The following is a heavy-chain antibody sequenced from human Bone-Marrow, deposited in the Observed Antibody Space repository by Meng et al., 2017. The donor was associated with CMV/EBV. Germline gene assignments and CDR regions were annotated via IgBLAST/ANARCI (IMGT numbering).Heavy chain of an antibody. CDR1: GYTLPHDY. Sequence: GPPVQCGAEVKKPGASVNVSCKASGYTLPHDYIHWVRQAPGQWLEWMGWINPNTDTNYAQNFQGRVTMTRDMSINTAYMELSRLTSGDTAVYYCARSSGWSRFDYWGQGTLVTVSS. D-gene: IGHD6-19*01. CDR3: ARSSGWSRFDY. CDR2: INPNTDT. J-gene: IGHJ4*02. V-gene: IGHV1-2*02.